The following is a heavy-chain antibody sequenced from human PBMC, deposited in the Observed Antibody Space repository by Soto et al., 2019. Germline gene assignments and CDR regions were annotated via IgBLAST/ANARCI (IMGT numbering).Heavy chain of an antibody. D-gene: IGHD3-9*01. CDR1: GFTFSSYS. CDR3: AREGDYDILTGYPRGFDP. J-gene: IGHJ5*02. Sequence: GGSLRLSCAASGFTFSSYSMNWVRQAPGKGLEWVSSISSSSSYIYYADSVKGRFTISRDNAKNSLYLQMNSLRAEDTAVYYCAREGDYDILTGYPRGFDPWGQGTLVTVSS. V-gene: IGHV3-21*01. CDR2: ISSSSSYI.